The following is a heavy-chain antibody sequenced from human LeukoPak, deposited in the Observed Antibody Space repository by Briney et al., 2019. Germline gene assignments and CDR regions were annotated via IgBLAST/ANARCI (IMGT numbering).Heavy chain of an antibody. J-gene: IGHJ3*02. CDR3: AKDIKSGSSGWYDAFDI. Sequence: PGGSLRLSCAASGFTFDDYAMHWVRQAPGKGLEWVSGISWNSGSIGYADSVKGRFTISRDNAKNSLYLQMNSLRAEDMALYYCAKDIKSGSSGWYDAFDIWGQGTMVTVSS. V-gene: IGHV3-9*03. CDR2: ISWNSGSI. D-gene: IGHD6-19*01. CDR1: GFTFDDYA.